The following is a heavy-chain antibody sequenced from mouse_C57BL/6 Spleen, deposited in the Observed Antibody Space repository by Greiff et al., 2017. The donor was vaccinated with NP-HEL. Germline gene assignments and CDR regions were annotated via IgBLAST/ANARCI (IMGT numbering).Heavy chain of an antibody. J-gene: IGHJ2*01. CDR1: GFTFSSYA. CDR3: ARVSPAYYFDY. CDR2: ISDGGSYT. V-gene: IGHV5-4*01. Sequence: EVQLVESGGGLVKPGGSLKLSCAASGFTFSSYAMSWVRQTPEKRLEWVATISDGGSYTYYPDNVKGRFTISRDNAKNNLYLQMSHLKSEDTAMYYCARVSPAYYFDYWGQGTTLTVSS.